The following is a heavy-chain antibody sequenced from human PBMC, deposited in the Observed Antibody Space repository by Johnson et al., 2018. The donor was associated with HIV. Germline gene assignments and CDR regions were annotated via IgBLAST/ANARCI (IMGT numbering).Heavy chain of an antibody. J-gene: IGHJ3*02. V-gene: IGHV3-66*01. Sequence: EQLVESGGGLVQPGGSLRLSCAASGIIVTGNFMSWVRQAPGKGLEWVSVINAGGDTYYADSVKGRFTISRDNSKNTLYLQMNSLRAEDTAVYYCAKELADSSGYYADAFDIWGQGTMVTVSS. D-gene: IGHD3-22*01. CDR3: AKELADSSGYYADAFDI. CDR1: GIIVTGNF. CDR2: INAGGDT.